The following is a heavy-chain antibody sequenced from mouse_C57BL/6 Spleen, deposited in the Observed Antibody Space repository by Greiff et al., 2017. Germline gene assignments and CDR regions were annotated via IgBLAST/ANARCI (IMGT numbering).Heavy chain of an antibody. CDR1: GYAFSSSW. D-gene: IGHD1-1*01. CDR3: ARGFGLRLYGSSYDWYFDV. V-gene: IGHV1-82*01. CDR2: IYPGDGDT. Sequence: QVQLQQSGPELVKPGASVKISCKASGYAFSSSWMNWVKQRPGKGLEWIGRIYPGDGDTNYNGKFKGKATLTADKSSSTAYMQLSSLTSEYSAVYFCARGFGLRLYGSSYDWYFDVWGTGTTVTVSS. J-gene: IGHJ1*03.